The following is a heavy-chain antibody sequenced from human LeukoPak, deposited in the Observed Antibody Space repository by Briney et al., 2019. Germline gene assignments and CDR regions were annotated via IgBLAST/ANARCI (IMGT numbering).Heavy chain of an antibody. D-gene: IGHD3-22*01. J-gene: IGHJ3*02. CDR2: IYYSGST. Sequence: SSETLSLTCTVSGGSNSSSSYYWGWIRQPPGKGLEWIGSIYYSGSTYYNPSLKSRVTISVDTSKNQFSLKLSSVTAADTAVYYCARIRYYDNAFDIWGQGTMVTVSS. CDR1: GGSNSSSSYY. CDR3: ARIRYYDNAFDI. V-gene: IGHV4-39*07.